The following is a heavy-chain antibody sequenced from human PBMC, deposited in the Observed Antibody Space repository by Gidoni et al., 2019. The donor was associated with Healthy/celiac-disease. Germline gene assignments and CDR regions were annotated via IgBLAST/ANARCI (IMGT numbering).Heavy chain of an antibody. CDR1: GFTFRSYA. Sequence: EVQLLEAGGGLVQPGGPLRLSGAASGFTFRSYAMSWVRQASGKGRGWVSAIIGSGGSTYYADSVKGRFTISRDNSKNTLYLQMTSLRSEDTAVYYCANPLGVAVGEWGQGTLVTVSS. D-gene: IGHD6-19*01. CDR3: ANPLGVAVGE. CDR2: IIGSGGST. V-gene: IGHV3-23*01. J-gene: IGHJ4*02.